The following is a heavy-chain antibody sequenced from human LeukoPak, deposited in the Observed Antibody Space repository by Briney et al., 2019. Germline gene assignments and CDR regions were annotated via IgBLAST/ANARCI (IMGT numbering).Heavy chain of an antibody. V-gene: IGHV1-2*02. CDR1: GYSFSVYY. Sequence: ASVKVSCKASGYSFSVYYIRWLRQVPGEGLEWVGWILPHSGDTYYAQKFRGRVTMTTDTSINTAYMELSRLQSDDTGIYFCARPPRDLVSAAPFDYWGQGTLVAVS. CDR2: ILPHSGDT. D-gene: IGHD2-2*01. CDR3: ARPPRDLVSAAPFDY. J-gene: IGHJ4*02.